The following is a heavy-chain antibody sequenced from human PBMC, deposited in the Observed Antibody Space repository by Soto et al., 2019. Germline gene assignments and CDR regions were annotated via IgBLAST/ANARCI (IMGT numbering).Heavy chain of an antibody. CDR3: ARDPKGRGYSYGYFDY. J-gene: IGHJ4*02. V-gene: IGHV3-30*04. Sequence: GGSLRLSCAASGFTFSSYAMHWVRQAPGKGLEWMAVISYDGSNKYYADSVKGRFTISRDNSKNTLYLQMNSLRAEDTAVYYCARDPKGRGYSYGYFDYWGQGTLVTVSS. D-gene: IGHD5-18*01. CDR2: ISYDGSNK. CDR1: GFTFSSYA.